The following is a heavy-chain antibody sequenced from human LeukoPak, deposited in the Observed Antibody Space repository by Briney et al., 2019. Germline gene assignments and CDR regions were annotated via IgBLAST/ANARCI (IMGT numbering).Heavy chain of an antibody. CDR2: IWYDGSNK. Sequence: GGSLRLSCAASGFTFSSYGMHWVRQAPGKGLEWVAVIWYDGSNKYYADSVKGRFTISRDNSKNTLYLQMNSLRAEDTAVYYCARDALPESVLRFLEWSGQGMDVWGQGTTVTVSS. J-gene: IGHJ6*02. V-gene: IGHV3-33*01. D-gene: IGHD3-3*01. CDR3: ARDALPESVLRFLEWSGQGMDV. CDR1: GFTFSSYG.